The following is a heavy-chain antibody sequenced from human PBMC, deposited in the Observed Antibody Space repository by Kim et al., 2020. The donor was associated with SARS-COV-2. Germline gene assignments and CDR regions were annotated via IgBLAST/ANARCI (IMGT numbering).Heavy chain of an antibody. D-gene: IGHD3-22*01. CDR3: AREAMIVGADYNYGMDV. J-gene: IGHJ6*02. V-gene: IGHV1-2*02. CDR1: GYTFTGYY. CDR2: INPNSGGT. Sequence: ASVKVSCKASGYTFTGYYMHWVRQAPGQGLEWMGWINPNSGGTNYAQKFQGRVTMTRDTSISTAYMELSRLRSDDTAVYYCAREAMIVGADYNYGMDVWGQGTMVTVSS.